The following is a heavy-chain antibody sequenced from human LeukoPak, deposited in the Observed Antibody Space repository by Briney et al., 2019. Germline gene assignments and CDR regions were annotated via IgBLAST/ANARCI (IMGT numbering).Heavy chain of an antibody. CDR3: ARLLYDFWSAYSFDY. CDR2: INHSGST. CDR1: GGSFSGYY. Sequence: SETLSLTCAVYGGSFSGYYWSWIRQPPGKGLEWIGEINHSGSTNYNPSLKSRVTISVDPSKNQFSLKLSSVTAADTAVYYCARLLYDFWSAYSFDYWGQGTLVTVSS. D-gene: IGHD3-3*01. J-gene: IGHJ4*02. V-gene: IGHV4-34*01.